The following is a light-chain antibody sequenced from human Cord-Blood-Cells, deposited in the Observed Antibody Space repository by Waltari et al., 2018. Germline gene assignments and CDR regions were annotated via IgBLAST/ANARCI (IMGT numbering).Light chain of an antibody. Sequence: QSVLTQPHSVSGAPGQRVTISCTGSSSNIGAGYDVHWYQQLPGTAPKLLIYGNSNRPSGVPDRCSGSKSGTSASLAITGLQAEDEADYYCQSYDSSLSGSVFGGGTKLTVL. CDR3: QSYDSSLSGSV. CDR1: SSNIGAGYD. V-gene: IGLV1-40*01. CDR2: GNS. J-gene: IGLJ2*01.